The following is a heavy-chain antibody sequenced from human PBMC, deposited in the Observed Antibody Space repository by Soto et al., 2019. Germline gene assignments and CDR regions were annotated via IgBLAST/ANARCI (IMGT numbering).Heavy chain of an antibody. V-gene: IGHV1-3*01. CDR2: INAGNGNT. Sequence: QVQLVQSGAEVKKPGASVKVSCKASGYTFTSYAMHWVRQAPGQRLEWMGWINAGNGNTKYSQKFQGRVTITRDTSASTAYMEQSSLRSEDTAMYYCARGPGGPDGPGDYWGQGTLVTVSS. CDR3: ARGPGGPDGPGDY. J-gene: IGHJ4*02. CDR1: GYTFTSYA. D-gene: IGHD2-15*01.